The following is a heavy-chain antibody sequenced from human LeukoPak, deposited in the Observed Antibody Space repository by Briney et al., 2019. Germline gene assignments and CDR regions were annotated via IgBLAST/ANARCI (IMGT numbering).Heavy chain of an antibody. CDR2: MHHSGTT. Sequence: SETLSLTCAVSGFSISNGFSWDWIRQPPGKGLEWIGSMHHSGTTSYNPSLKSRVVISADTSKNLFPLKVTSVTAADTALYYCARFDYVWGSSGMYGMDAFDIWGQGTLVTVS. V-gene: IGHV4-38-2*01. CDR1: GFSISNGFS. D-gene: IGHD3-16*01. CDR3: ARFDYVWGSSGMYGMDAFDI. J-gene: IGHJ3*02.